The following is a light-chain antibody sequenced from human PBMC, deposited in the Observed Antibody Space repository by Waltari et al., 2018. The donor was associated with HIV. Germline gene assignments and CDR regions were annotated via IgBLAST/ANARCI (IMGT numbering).Light chain of an antibody. V-gene: IGLV1-40*01. CDR2: GN. CDR3: QTYDSSLSGSVV. Sequence: QSVLTQPPSVSGAPGQTVTISCTGSSSNIGARFDVHWYQQIPGTAPKLLMYGNNRPSWVPDRFSGSQSGTSASLAITGLQAEDEADYYCQTYDSSLSGSVVFGGGTKLTVL. J-gene: IGLJ2*01. CDR1: SSNIGARFD.